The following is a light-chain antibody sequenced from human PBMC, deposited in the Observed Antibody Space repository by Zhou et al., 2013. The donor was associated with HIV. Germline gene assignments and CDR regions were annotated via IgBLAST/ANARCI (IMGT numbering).Light chain of an antibody. CDR3: QQYNDWPRT. Sequence: MTQSPATLSASRGDRATLSCRASQRVNNNLAWYQQKPGQAPRLLIFGASTRATGIPGRFSGSGSGTDFTLTISSLQSEDFAFYYCQQYNDWPRTFGQGTKVDIE. CDR1: QRVNNN. J-gene: IGKJ1*01. V-gene: IGKV3-15*01. CDR2: GAS.